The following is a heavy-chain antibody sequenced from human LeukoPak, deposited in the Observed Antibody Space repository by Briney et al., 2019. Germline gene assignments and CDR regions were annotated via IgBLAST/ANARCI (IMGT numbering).Heavy chain of an antibody. CDR1: GFTFSSYS. CDR3: ARSSRTDY. J-gene: IGHJ4*02. CDR2: ISSSSTI. D-gene: IGHD1-14*01. V-gene: IGHV3-48*02. Sequence: GGSLRLSCAASGFTFSSYSMNWVRQAPGKGLEWVSYISSSSTIYYADSVKGRFTISRDNAKNSLYLQMNSLRDEDTAVYYCARSSRTDYWGQGTLVTVSS.